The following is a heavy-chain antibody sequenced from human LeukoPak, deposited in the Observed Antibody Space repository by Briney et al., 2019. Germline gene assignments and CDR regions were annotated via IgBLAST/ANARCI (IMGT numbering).Heavy chain of an antibody. V-gene: IGHV3-48*04. CDR3: ARLQYPPRYFDY. D-gene: IGHD4-11*01. CDR2: ISSSGSTI. CDR1: GFTFSSYA. Sequence: PGGSLRLSCAASGFTFSSYAMSWVRQAPGKGLEWVSYISSSGSTIYYADSVKGRFTISRDNAKNSLYLQMNSLRAEDTAVYYCARLQYPPRYFDYWGQGTLVTVSS. J-gene: IGHJ4*02.